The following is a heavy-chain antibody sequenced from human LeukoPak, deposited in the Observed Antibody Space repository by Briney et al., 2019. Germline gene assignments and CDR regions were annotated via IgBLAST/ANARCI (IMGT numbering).Heavy chain of an antibody. V-gene: IGHV3-23*01. CDR3: AKAPATTCRGAYCYPFDY. Sequence: GGSLRLSCAASGFTFSNYAMSWVRQAPGKGLEWVSAISDSGNTYHADSVKGRFTISRDSSKNTLFLQMNRLRPEDAAVYYCAKAPATTCRGAYCYPFDYWGRGTLVTVSS. CDR1: GFTFSNYA. D-gene: IGHD2-21*01. J-gene: IGHJ4*02. CDR2: ISDSGNT.